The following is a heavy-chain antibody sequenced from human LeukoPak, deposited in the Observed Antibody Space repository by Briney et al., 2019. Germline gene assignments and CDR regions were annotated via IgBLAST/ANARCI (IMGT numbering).Heavy chain of an antibody. D-gene: IGHD6-13*01. CDR2: INPSGGST. J-gene: IGHJ3*02. CDR3: ARDMEEQQLEDVGGAFDI. CDR1: GYTFTSYY. V-gene: IGHV1-46*01. Sequence: GASVKVSCKASGYTFTSYYMHWVRQAPGQGLEWMGIINPSGGSTSYAQKFQGRVTMTRDTSTSTVYMELSSLRSEDTAAYYCARDMEEQQLEDVGGAFDIWGQGTMVTVSS.